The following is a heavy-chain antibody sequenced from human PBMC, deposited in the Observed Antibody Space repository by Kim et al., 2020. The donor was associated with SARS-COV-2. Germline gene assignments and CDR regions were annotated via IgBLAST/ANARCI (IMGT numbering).Heavy chain of an antibody. D-gene: IGHD1-26*01. Sequence: GGSLRLSCAASGFTVSSNYMSWVRQAPGKGLEWVSVIYSGGSTYYADSVKGRFTISRDNSKNTLYLQMNSLRAEDTAVYYCARSIVGAPRGAFDIWGQGTMVTVSS. J-gene: IGHJ3*02. CDR1: GFTVSSNY. V-gene: IGHV3-53*01. CDR3: ARSIVGAPRGAFDI. CDR2: IYSGGST.